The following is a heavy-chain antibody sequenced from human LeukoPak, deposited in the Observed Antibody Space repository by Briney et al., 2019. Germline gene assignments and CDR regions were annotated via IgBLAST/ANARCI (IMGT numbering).Heavy chain of an antibody. CDR2: IYGSGST. CDR1: GGSIRSYF. Sequence: SETLSLTCTVSGGSIRSYFWTWIRQPPGKGLEWIGYIYGSGSTNYNPSLKSRVTISVYTSKNQFSLKLSSVTAADTAAYYCARFGGVINDAFDIWGQGTMVTVSS. V-gene: IGHV4-59*08. D-gene: IGHD3-10*01. J-gene: IGHJ3*02. CDR3: ARFGGVINDAFDI.